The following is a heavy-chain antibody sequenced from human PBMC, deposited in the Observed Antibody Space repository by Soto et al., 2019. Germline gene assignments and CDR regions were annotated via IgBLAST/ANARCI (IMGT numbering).Heavy chain of an antibody. V-gene: IGHV4-30-4*01. CDR3: ARHGNPPVNWFDP. D-gene: IGHD6-19*01. J-gene: IGHJ5*02. CDR2: IYYSGST. CDR1: GGSISSGDYY. Sequence: SETLSLTCTVSGGSISSGDYYWSWIRQPPGKGLEWIGYIYYSGSTYYNPSLKSRVTISVDTSKNQFSLKLSSVTAADTAVYYCARHGNPPVNWFDPWGQGTLVTVSS.